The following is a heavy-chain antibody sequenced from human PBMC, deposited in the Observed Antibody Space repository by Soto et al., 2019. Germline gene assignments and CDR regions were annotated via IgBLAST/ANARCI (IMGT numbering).Heavy chain of an antibody. D-gene: IGHD6-6*01. Sequence: GSLSLSCAASGFTFSSYWMHWVRQAPGKGLVWVSRISSDGSSTNYADSVKGRFTTSRDNAKNTLYLQMNSLRAEDTSLYYCTRESSSLNRALDYWGQGA. CDR1: GFTFSSYW. CDR2: ISSDGSST. V-gene: IGHV3-74*01. CDR3: TRESSSLNRALDY. J-gene: IGHJ4*02.